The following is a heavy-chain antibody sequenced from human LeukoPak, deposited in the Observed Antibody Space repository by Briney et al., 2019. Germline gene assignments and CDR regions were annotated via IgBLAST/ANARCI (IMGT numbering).Heavy chain of an antibody. V-gene: IGHV3-15*01. J-gene: IGHJ4*02. Sequence: GGSLRLSCAASGFTFSNAWMSWVRQAPGKGLEWVGRIKSKTDGGTTDYAAPVKGRFTISRDDSKNTLYLQMNSLRAEDTAVYYCAKDQVLGDYYESSGSNFDYWGQGTLVTVSS. CDR1: GFTFSNAW. CDR2: IKSKTDGGTT. D-gene: IGHD3-22*01. CDR3: AKDQVLGDYYESSGSNFDY.